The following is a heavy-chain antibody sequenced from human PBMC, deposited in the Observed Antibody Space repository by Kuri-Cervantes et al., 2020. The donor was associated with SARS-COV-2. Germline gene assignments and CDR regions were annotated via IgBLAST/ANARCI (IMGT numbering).Heavy chain of an antibody. CDR3: ARGAYCEQGDNYYVDV. CDR2: INPGDSDT. V-gene: IGHV5-51*01. J-gene: IGHJ6*03. Sequence: GGSLRLSCKASGYSFTSHCMGWVRQRPGKGLEWMGIINPGDSDTTYSASFQGQVTIADDKSINTAFLQWSRLKAADTAMYYCARGAYCEQGDNYYVDVWGKGTTVTVSS. D-gene: IGHD1/OR15-1a*01. CDR1: GYSFTSHC.